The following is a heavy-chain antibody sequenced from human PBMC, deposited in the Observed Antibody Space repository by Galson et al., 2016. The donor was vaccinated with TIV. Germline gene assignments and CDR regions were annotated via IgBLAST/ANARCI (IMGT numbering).Heavy chain of an antibody. J-gene: IGHJ6*02. Sequence: SVKVSCKAPGGTFSSFVFNWVRQAPGQGLEWMGGITPLFGTTNYAQKFQGRVTITADESTCTVYMELSSLRSEDTAVYYCAKDRNTAFDTYSYYYCMDVWGQGTLLTVSS. V-gene: IGHV1-69*13. CDR1: GGTFSSFV. D-gene: IGHD5-18*01. CDR2: ITPLFGTT. CDR3: AKDRNTAFDTYSYYYCMDV.